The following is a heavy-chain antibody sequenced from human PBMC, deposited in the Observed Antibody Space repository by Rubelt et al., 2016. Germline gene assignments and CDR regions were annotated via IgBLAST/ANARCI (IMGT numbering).Heavy chain of an antibody. V-gene: IGHV4-59*08. CDR2: IYYSGST. J-gene: IGHJ3*02. CDR1: GGSISSYY. Sequence: QVQLQESGPGLVKPSETLSLTCTVSGGSISSYYWSWIRQPPGKGLEWIGYIYYSGSTNYNPSLKSRVTISVDTSKNQFSLKLSSVTAADTAVYYCARHPSNYDSSGHDAFDIWGQGTMVTVSS. CDR3: ARHPSNYDSSGHDAFDI. D-gene: IGHD3-22*01.